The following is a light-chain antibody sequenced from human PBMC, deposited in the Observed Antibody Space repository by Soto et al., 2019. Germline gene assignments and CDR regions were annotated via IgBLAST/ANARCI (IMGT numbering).Light chain of an antibody. CDR1: SSDVRTYNY. CDR2: DVS. Sequence: QSVLTQPASVSGSPGQSITISCTGTSSDVRTYNYVSWYQQHPGKAPKLLIYDVSTRPSGISNRFSGSKSGNTAPLTMSGLQSEDEAEYYCSSYATSSTLFGTGTKVTVL. J-gene: IGLJ1*01. CDR3: SSYATSSTL. V-gene: IGLV2-14*01.